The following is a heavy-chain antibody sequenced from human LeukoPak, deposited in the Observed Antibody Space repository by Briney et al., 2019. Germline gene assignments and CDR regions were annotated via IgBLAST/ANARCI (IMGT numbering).Heavy chain of an antibody. D-gene: IGHD5-18*01. J-gene: IGHJ6*02. CDR1: GYTLTSYG. CDR3: ARDSHSYTAMVALFLPYYYGMDV. V-gene: IGHV1-18*01. CDR2: ISTYNGNT. Sequence: ASVKVSCKASGYTLTSYGISWVRQAPGQGLEWMGWISTYNGNTNYAQKLQGRVTMTTDTSTSTAYMELRSLRSDDTAVYYCARDSHSYTAMVALFLPYYYGMDVWGQGTTVTVSS.